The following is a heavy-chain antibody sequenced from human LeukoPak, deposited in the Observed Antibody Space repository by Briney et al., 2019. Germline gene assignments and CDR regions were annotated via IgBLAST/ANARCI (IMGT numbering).Heavy chain of an antibody. D-gene: IGHD1-1*01. V-gene: IGHV3-30-3*01. J-gene: IGHJ5*02. CDR3: ARDPETTGRRGNWFDP. CDR1: GLTLSSYA. CDR2: ISYDGSNK. Sequence: GGSLRLSCAVSGLTLSSYAMHWVRQAPGKGLEWVAVISYDGSNKYYADSVKGRFTISRDNSENTLDLQMNGLRAEDTAVYYCARDPETTGRRGNWFDPWGQGTLVTVSS.